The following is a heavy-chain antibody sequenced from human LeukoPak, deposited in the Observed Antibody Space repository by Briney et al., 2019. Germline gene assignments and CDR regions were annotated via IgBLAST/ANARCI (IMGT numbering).Heavy chain of an antibody. J-gene: IGHJ4*02. Sequence: GGSLRLSCAASGFTFSSYSVNWVRQAPGKGLEGVSSLSSSSYIYYADSVKGRFTISRDNAKNSLSLLMNSLRAEDTAVYYCARYGIGYCSGGSCYGGSGYWGQGTLVTVSS. V-gene: IGHV3-21*01. CDR1: GFTFSSYS. D-gene: IGHD2-15*01. CDR3: ARYGIGYCSGGSCYGGSGY. CDR2: LSSSSYI.